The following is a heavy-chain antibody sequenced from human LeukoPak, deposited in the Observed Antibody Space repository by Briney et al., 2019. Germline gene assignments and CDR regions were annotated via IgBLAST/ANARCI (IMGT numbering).Heavy chain of an antibody. CDR1: GFIFHDFG. Sequence: RSGGSLRLSCAASGFIFHDFGMGWVRPVPGKGLQWVTGINWNGVSTAYADSVKGRFTISRDNANNSLYLQIHSLRDEDTAFYYCVRHYSSDYYGWFEYWGRGALVTVSS. V-gene: IGHV3-20*04. CDR2: INWNGVST. CDR3: VRHYSSDYYGWFEY. D-gene: IGHD3-22*01. J-gene: IGHJ4*02.